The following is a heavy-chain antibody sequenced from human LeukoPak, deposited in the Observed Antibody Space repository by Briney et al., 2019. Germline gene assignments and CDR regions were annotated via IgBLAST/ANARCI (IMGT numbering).Heavy chain of an antibody. CDR2: IWYDGIIK. CDR1: GFTFSAYG. J-gene: IGHJ6*02. D-gene: IGHD3-22*01. V-gene: IGHV3-33*01. Sequence: QPGRSLRLSCAASGFTFSAYGIHWVRQAPGKGLEWVAVIWYDGIIKYYADSVKGRFTISRDNSRNTLYLQMNNLRAEDTAVYYCAREATMTVVLTTGGMDVWGQGTTVTVSS. CDR3: AREATMTVVLTTGGMDV.